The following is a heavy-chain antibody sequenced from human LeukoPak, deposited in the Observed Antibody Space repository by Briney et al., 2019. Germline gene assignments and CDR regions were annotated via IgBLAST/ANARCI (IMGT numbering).Heavy chain of an antibody. D-gene: IGHD6-13*01. Sequence: ASVKVSCKASGYTFTSYDINWVRQATGQGLEWMGWMNPNSGNTGYAQKFQGRVTITRNTSISTAYMELSSLRSEDTAVYYCARGGQQQLVFDYWGQGTLVTVSS. CDR2: MNPNSGNT. V-gene: IGHV1-8*03. CDR1: GYTFTSYD. J-gene: IGHJ4*02. CDR3: ARGGQQQLVFDY.